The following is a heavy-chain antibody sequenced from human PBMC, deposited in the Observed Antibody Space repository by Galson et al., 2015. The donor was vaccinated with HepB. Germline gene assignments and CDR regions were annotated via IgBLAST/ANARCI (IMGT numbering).Heavy chain of an antibody. V-gene: IGHV3-33*01. CDR3: AREWVLLFGESSREPYSGMDV. CDR1: GLSFSSYG. CDR2: IWYDGSNK. Sequence: SLRLSCAASGLSFSSYGMHWVRQAPGKGLEWVALIWYDGSNKYYADSVKGRFTISRDNSKNTLYLQMNGLRAEETAIYYCAREWVLLFGESSREPYSGMDVWGQGTTVTVSS. J-gene: IGHJ6*02. D-gene: IGHD3-10*01.